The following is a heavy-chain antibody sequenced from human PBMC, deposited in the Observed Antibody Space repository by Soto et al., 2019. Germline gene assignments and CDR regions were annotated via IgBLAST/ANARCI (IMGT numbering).Heavy chain of an antibody. CDR1: GFTVSSNY. CDR3: ARMGRYYYDSSGYYYGLYYYYGMEV. Sequence: PGGSLRLSCAASGFTVSSNYMSWVRQAPGKGLEWVSVIYSGGSTYYADSVKGRFTISRDNSKNTLYLQMNSLRAEDTAVYYCARMGRYYYDSSGYYYGLYYYYGMEVWGQGTTVTVSS. CDR2: IYSGGST. J-gene: IGHJ6*02. D-gene: IGHD3-22*01. V-gene: IGHV3-53*01.